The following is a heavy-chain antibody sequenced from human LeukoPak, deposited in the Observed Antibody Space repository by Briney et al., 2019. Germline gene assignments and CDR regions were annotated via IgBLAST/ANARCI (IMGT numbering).Heavy chain of an antibody. V-gene: IGHV3-74*01. Sequence: GGSLRLSCAASGFTFSNFWMHWVRQAPGKGLVWVSRINTDGSSTAYADSVKGRFTISRDNAMNTIYLQVNSLRIEDTATYFCARDMSWNSISYWGQGTQVTVSS. D-gene: IGHD1-7*01. CDR2: INTDGSST. J-gene: IGHJ4*02. CDR1: GFTFSNFW. CDR3: ARDMSWNSISY.